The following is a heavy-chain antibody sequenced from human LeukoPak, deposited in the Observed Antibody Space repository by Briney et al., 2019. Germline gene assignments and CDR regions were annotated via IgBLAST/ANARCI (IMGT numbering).Heavy chain of an antibody. V-gene: IGHV1-2*02. D-gene: IGHD3-16*01. J-gene: IGHJ4*02. CDR1: GYTFTGYY. Sequence: ASVKVSCKASGYTFTGYYMHWVRQAPGQGREWMGWINPNSGGTNYAQKFQGRVTMTRDTSISTAYMELSRLRSDDTAVYYCARGYVWGSPTPFDYWGQGTLVTVSS. CDR3: ARGYVWGSPTPFDY. CDR2: INPNSGGT.